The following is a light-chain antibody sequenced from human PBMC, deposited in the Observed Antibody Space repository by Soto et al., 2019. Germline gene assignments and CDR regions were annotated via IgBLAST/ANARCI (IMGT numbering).Light chain of an antibody. CDR2: HAS. J-gene: IGKJ4*01. CDR3: QQCYTYSQLT. CDR1: QSISSW. V-gene: IGKV1-5*01. Sequence: DIQMTQSPSTLSASIGDRVTITCRASQSISSWLAWYQQKPGKAPKLLIYHASSLESGVPSRFSGSGSGTEFTLTISSLQPDDFATYYCQQCYTYSQLTLGGGTKVDIK.